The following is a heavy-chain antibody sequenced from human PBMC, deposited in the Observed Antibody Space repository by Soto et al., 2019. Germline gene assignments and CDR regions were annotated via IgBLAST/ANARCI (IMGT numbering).Heavy chain of an antibody. CDR3: AKESLFPLIQGIITN. CDR1: GLNFAGYA. J-gene: IGHJ4*02. CDR2: LSSSGEKT. V-gene: IGHV3-23*01. D-gene: IGHD2-2*01. Sequence: EVRLSESGGGLARPGGSLRLSCEASGLNFAGYAMSWVRQAPGKGLDWVSSLSSSGEKTYYSDSVRGRFTISRDNTKNTVYLQMNTLSADDTAVYFCAKESLFPLIQGIITNWGQGVVVTVSS.